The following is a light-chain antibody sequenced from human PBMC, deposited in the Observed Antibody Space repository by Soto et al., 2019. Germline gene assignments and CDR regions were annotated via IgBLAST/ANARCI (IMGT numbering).Light chain of an antibody. V-gene: IGLV2-14*01. CDR3: SSYASGSTLL. J-gene: IGLJ2*01. CDR2: EVS. CDR1: SSDVGGYNY. Sequence: QSALTQPASVSGSPGQSITISCTGTSSDVGGYNYVSWYQLHPGKAPKLMISEVSDRPSGVSNRFSGSKSGNTDSLTISGLQAEDEADYYCSSYASGSTLLFGGGTKLTVL.